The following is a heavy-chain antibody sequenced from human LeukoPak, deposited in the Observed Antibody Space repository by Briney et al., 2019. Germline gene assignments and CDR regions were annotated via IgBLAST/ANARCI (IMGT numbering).Heavy chain of an antibody. CDR3: ARGITSTSHADV. D-gene: IGHD2-2*01. CDR1: GFTFSDYY. J-gene: IGHJ6*02. Sequence: GGSLRLSCAASGFTFSDYYMSWISQAPGKGLEWVSYISSSSSYTNYADSVKGRFTISRDNAKNSLYLQVNSLRAEDTAVYYCARGITSTSHADVWGQGTTVTVSS. V-gene: IGHV3-11*05. CDR2: ISSSSSYT.